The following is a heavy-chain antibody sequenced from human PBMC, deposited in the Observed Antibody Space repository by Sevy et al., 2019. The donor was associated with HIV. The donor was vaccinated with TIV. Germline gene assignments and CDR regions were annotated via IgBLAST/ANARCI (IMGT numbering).Heavy chain of an antibody. V-gene: IGHV3-23*01. D-gene: IGHD2-15*01. CDR2: ISGSGRFT. CDR1: EFTFSSYA. J-gene: IGHJ6*02. Sequence: GGSLRLSCSASEFTFSSYAMSWVSQAQGKGLEWVSSISGSGRFTYYADFVEGRFIISTDHSKNTLSLQMNSLMADDTAGYYCAKGFCSGATCPMDYYYYGMYVWGQWTTVTVSS. CDR3: AKGFCSGATCPMDYYYYGMYV.